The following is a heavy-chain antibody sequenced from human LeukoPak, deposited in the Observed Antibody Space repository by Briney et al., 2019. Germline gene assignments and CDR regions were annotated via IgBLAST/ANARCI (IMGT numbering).Heavy chain of an antibody. CDR1: GGSISSYY. V-gene: IGHV4-59*01. Sequence: PSETLSLTCTVSGGSISSYYWSWIRQPPGKGLEWIGYIYYSGSTNYNPSLKNRVTISVDTSKNQFSLKLSSVTAADTAVYYCARAGYSYGTYYYYYYMDVWGKGTTVTVSS. D-gene: IGHD5-18*01. J-gene: IGHJ6*03. CDR3: ARAGYSYGTYYYYYYMDV. CDR2: IYYSGST.